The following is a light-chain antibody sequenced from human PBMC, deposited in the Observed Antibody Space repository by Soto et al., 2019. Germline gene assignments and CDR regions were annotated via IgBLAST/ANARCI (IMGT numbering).Light chain of an antibody. Sequence: QSALTQPASVSGSPGQSITISCTGTSSDVGNYDYVSWYQQHPGKVPKLMIYEATKRPSGISNRFSGSKSGNTASLTISGLQAEDEGTYYCSSYTTSSTVVFGGGTKLPS. J-gene: IGLJ2*01. CDR3: SSYTTSSTVV. CDR1: SSDVGNYDY. CDR2: EAT. V-gene: IGLV2-14*01.